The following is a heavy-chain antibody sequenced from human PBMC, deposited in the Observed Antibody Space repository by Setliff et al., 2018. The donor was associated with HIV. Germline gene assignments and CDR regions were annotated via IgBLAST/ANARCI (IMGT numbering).Heavy chain of an antibody. D-gene: IGHD3-3*01. J-gene: IGHJ6*03. CDR2: ISSSSSYI. Sequence: SLRLSCAASGFTFSSYSMNWVRQAPGKGLEWVSSISSSSSYIFYADSVKGRFTISRDNAKNTLYLQMNSLRDEDTAVYYCARDRGSGTCRGCDYMDVWGKGTTVTVSS. V-gene: IGHV3-21*06. CDR1: GFTFSSYS. CDR3: ARDRGSGTCRGCDYMDV.